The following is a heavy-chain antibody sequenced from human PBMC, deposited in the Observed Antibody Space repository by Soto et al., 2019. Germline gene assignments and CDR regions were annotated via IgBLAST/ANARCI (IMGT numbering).Heavy chain of an antibody. CDR3: ARRATQGYYDSSGKNVFPFDY. CDR1: GGTFSSYT. CDR2: IIPILGIA. Sequence: ASVKVSCKASGGTFSSYTISWVRQAPGQGLEWMGRIIPILGIANYAQKFQGRVTITADKSTSTAYMELSSLRSEDTAVYYCARRATQGYYDSSGKNVFPFDYWGQGTLVTVSS. J-gene: IGHJ4*02. V-gene: IGHV1-69*02. D-gene: IGHD3-22*01.